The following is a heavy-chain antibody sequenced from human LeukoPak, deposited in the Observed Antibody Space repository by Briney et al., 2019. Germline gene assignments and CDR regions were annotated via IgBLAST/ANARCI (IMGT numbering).Heavy chain of an antibody. CDR2: ISGGGGYT. Sequence: EGSLRLSCAASGFIFSNYAMSWVRQAPGKGLEWVSGISGGGGYTYYADSVKGRFTISRDNSKSTLYLQMNSLRAEDMAIYYCAKTDYGDYWGQGTLVTVSS. CDR3: AKTDYGDY. CDR1: GFIFSNYA. J-gene: IGHJ4*02. V-gene: IGHV3-23*01.